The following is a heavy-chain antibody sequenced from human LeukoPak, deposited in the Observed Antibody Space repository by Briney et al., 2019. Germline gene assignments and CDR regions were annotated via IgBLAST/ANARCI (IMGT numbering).Heavy chain of an antibody. CDR3: ARIDTGNYYYYGMDV. J-gene: IGHJ6*02. V-gene: IGHV3-23*01. Sequence: GGSLRLSCVGSGFTFTSYAMNWVRQAPGKGLEWVSGVSGGGSGAYYADSVKGRFTISRDNAKNTLYLQMNSLRAEDTAVYYCARIDTGNYYYYGMDVWGQGTTVTVSS. CDR2: VSGGGSGA. CDR1: GFTFTSYA. D-gene: IGHD5-18*01.